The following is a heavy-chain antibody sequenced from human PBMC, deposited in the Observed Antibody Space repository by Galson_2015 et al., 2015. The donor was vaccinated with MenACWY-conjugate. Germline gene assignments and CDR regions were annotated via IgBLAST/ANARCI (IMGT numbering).Heavy chain of an antibody. CDR2: ISSSSSTI. Sequence: SLRLSCAASGFTFSSYSMNWVRQAPGKGLEWVSYISSSSSTIYYADSVKGRFTISRDNAKNSLYLQMNSLRAEDTAVYYCARDQLWSLDYPSYFDYWGQGTLVTVSS. V-gene: IGHV3-48*04. CDR1: GFTFSSYS. J-gene: IGHJ4*02. D-gene: IGHD3-16*01. CDR3: ARDQLWSLDYPSYFDY.